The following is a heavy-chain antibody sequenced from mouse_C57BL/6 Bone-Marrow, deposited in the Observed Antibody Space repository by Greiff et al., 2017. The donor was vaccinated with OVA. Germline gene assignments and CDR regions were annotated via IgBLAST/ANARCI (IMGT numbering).Heavy chain of an antibody. Sequence: QVQLQQPGAELVRPGTSVKLSCKASGYTFTSYWMHWVKQRPGQGLEWIGVIDPSDSYTNYNQKFKGKATFTVDTSSSTAYMQLSSLTSEDSAVYYCARGAWLLRGFAYWGQGTLVTVSA. CDR3: ARGAWLLRGFAY. CDR1: GYTFTSYW. V-gene: IGHV1-59*01. CDR2: IDPSDSYT. D-gene: IGHD2-3*01. J-gene: IGHJ3*01.